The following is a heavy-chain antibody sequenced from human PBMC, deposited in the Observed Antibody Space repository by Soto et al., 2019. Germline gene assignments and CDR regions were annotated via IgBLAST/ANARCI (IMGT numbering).Heavy chain of an antibody. J-gene: IGHJ4*02. CDR1: GFTFSSYA. CDR2: ISGGTSST. CDR3: AKERWAAAGTPTLDY. D-gene: IGHD6-13*01. V-gene: IGHV3-23*01. Sequence: LGGSLRLSCAASGFTFSSYAMSWVRQGPGKGQEWVSAISGGTSSTYYADSVKGRFTISRDNSKNTLYLQMNSLRAEDTAVYYCAKERWAAAGTPTLDYWGQGTLVTVSS.